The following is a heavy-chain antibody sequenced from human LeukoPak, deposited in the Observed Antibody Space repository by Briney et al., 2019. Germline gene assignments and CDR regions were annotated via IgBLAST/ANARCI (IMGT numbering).Heavy chain of an antibody. V-gene: IGHV4-61*02. J-gene: IGHJ3*02. D-gene: IGHD3-10*01. CDR2: IYSSGTT. Sequence: PSQTLSLTCTVSGDSLSRGNYSWTWIRQPAGRELEWIGRIYSSGTTNYNPSLKSRVTISLDKSRKQFSLELTSVTAADTAIYYCARTYGSDAFDIWGPGTRVTVSS. CDR1: GDSLSRGNYS. CDR3: ARTYGSDAFDI.